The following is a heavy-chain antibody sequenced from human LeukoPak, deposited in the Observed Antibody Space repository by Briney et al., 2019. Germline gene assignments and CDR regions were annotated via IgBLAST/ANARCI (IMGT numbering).Heavy chain of an antibody. CDR1: GGSLRGYY. V-gene: IGHV4-34*01. Sequence: PSETLSLTCAVYGGSLRGYYWSWIRHPPGKGLEWLGEINHSGSTNYNPSLKSRVTISLDTSMKKFSLKLNSVTAADTAVYYCASTERCSTTCPLDYWGQGTLVTVSS. D-gene: IGHD2-2*01. CDR2: INHSGST. CDR3: ASTERCSTTCPLDY. J-gene: IGHJ4*02.